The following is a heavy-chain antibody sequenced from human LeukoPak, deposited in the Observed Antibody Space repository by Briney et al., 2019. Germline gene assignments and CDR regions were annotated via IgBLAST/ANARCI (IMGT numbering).Heavy chain of an antibody. J-gene: IGHJ6*02. CDR1: GFTFSSYA. Sequence: PGGSLRLSCAASGFTFSSYAMSWVRQAPGKGLEWVSAISGSGGGTYYADSVKGRFTISRDNSKNTLYLQMNSLRAEDTAVYYCAKTPTTIVVVPAADAVGSSDVWGQGTTVTVSS. D-gene: IGHD2-2*01. CDR2: ISGSGGGT. V-gene: IGHV3-23*01. CDR3: AKTPTTIVVVPAADAVGSSDV.